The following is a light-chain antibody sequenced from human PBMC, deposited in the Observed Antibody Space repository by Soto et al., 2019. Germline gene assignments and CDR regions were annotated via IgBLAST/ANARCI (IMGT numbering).Light chain of an antibody. CDR1: QSLTNSF. CDR3: QQYGILPLS. CDR2: GAS. J-gene: IGKJ4*01. V-gene: IGKV3-20*01. Sequence: EILLTQSPGALYLSPGDRATLSCRASQSLTNSFLAWYQQIPGQIPRLLIYGASIRATDIPDRFSGSRSGADFTLTISRLEPEDFAVYFCQQYGILPLSFGGGTKVEIK.